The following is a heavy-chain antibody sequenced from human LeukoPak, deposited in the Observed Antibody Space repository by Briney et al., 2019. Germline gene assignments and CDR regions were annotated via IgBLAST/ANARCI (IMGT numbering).Heavy chain of an antibody. CDR3: ARRYDTSSIDY. V-gene: IGHV5-51*01. Sequence: GESLKVSCKGSGYSFSSNWIGWVRQMPGKGLEWMGIIYPDDSNTRYSPSFQGQVTISADKSISTAYLQWSSLKASDTAMYYCARRYDTSSIDYWGQGTLVTVSS. CDR1: GYSFSSNW. J-gene: IGHJ4*02. D-gene: IGHD6-6*01. CDR2: IYPDDSNT.